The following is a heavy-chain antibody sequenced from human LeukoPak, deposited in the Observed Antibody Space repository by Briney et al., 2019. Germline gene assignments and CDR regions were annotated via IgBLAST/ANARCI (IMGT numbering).Heavy chain of an antibody. CDR3: ARDGMVYYDSSGYYDSYYYGMDV. V-gene: IGHV3-53*01. D-gene: IGHD3-22*01. CDR2: IYSGGST. CDR1: GFTVSSNY. Sequence: GGSLRLPCAASGFTVSSNYMSWVRQAPGKGLEWVSVIYSGGSTYYADSVKGRFTISRDNSKNTLYLQMNSLRAEDTAVYYCARDGMVYYDSSGYYDSYYYGMDVWGQGTTVTVSS. J-gene: IGHJ6*02.